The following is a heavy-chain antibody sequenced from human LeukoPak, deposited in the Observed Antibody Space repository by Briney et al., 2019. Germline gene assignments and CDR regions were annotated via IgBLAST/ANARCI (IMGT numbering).Heavy chain of an antibody. D-gene: IGHD6-19*01. CDR3: ARGSAEAGRDGAFVI. J-gene: IGHJ3*02. Sequence: GGSLRLSCAASGFTFSSYAMSWVRQAPGKGLEWVSVISGSGGSTYYADSVKGRFTISRDNSKNTLYLQMNSLRAEDTAVYYCARGSAEAGRDGAFVIWGQGTMVTVSS. CDR1: GFTFSSYA. V-gene: IGHV3-23*01. CDR2: ISGSGGST.